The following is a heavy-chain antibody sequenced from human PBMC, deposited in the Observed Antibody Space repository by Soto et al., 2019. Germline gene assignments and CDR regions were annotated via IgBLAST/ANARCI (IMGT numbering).Heavy chain of an antibody. V-gene: IGHV3-48*01. CDR2: ISSSSSTI. CDR1: GFTFSSYS. D-gene: IGHD1-1*01. Sequence: EVQLVESGGGLVQPGGSLRLSCAASGFTFSSYSMNWVRQAPGKGLEWVSYISSSSSTIYYADSVKGRFTISRDNAKNSLYLQMNSLRAEDTAVYYCASGCGTTGTTISLDYYGMDVWGQGTTVTVSS. CDR3: ASGCGTTGTTISLDYYGMDV. J-gene: IGHJ6*02.